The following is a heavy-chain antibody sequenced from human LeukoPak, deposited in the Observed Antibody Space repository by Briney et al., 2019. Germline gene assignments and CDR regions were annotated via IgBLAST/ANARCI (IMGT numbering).Heavy chain of an antibody. D-gene: IGHD3-22*01. J-gene: IGHJ4*02. CDR2: IRYDGSNK. CDR1: GFTFSNYG. Sequence: PGGSLRLSCAASGFTFSNYGMHWVRQAPGKGLEWVAFIRYDGSNKYYADSVKGRFTISRDNSKNTLYLQMSSLRAEDTAVYYCVKLGDDSSGYYVFDFDYWGQGTLVTVSS. V-gene: IGHV3-30*02. CDR3: VKLGDDSSGYYVFDFDY.